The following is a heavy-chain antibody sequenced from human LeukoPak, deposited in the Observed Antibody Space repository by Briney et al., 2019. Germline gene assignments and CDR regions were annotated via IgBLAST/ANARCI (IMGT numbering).Heavy chain of an antibody. J-gene: IGHJ4*02. CDR2: IRYDGSNK. CDR1: GFTFSSYG. CDR3: ARDSGYSSGWPGSCSY. V-gene: IGHV3-30*02. Sequence: GGSLRLSCAASGFTFSSYGMHWVRQAPGKGLEWVAFIRYDGSNKYYADSVKGRFTISRDNSKNTLYLQMNSLRAEDTAVYYCARDSGYSSGWPGSCSYWGQGTLVTVSS. D-gene: IGHD6-19*01.